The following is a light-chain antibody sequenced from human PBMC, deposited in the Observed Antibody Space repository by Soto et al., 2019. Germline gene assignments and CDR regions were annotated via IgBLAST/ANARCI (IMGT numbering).Light chain of an antibody. V-gene: IGKV3-11*01. J-gene: IGKJ4*01. CDR3: KQRSNWPPV. CDR2: DAS. Sequence: EIVLTQSPATLSLSPGERATLSCRASQSVRTYLSYVAWYQQRPGQAPRLLIYDASNRATGIPARFSGSGSGTDFTLTISSLEPEDFAVYYCKQRSNWPPVFGGGTKVEIK. CDR1: QSVRTY.